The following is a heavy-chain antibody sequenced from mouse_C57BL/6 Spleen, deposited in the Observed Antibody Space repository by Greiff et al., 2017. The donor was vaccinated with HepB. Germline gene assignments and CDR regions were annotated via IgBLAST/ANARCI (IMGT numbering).Heavy chain of an antibody. CDR3: ARGAPDDCYYD. D-gene: IGHD2-3*01. CDR1: GYAFSSSW. Sequence: VQLQQSGPELVKPGASVKISCKASGYAFSSSWMNWVKQRPGKGLEWIGRIYPGDGDTNYNQKFKGKSTLTVDKSSSTAYMQLSSLTSVDSAVYYCARGAPDDCYYDWGQGTTLTVSS. J-gene: IGHJ2*01. CDR2: IYPGDGDT. V-gene: IGHV1-82*01.